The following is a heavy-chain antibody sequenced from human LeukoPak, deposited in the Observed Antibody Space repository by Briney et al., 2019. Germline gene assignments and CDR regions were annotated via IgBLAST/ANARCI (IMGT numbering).Heavy chain of an antibody. Sequence: KSSETLSLTCTVSGGSISSYYWSWIRQPPGEGLEWIGYIYYSGSTNYNPSLKSRVTISVDTSKNQFSLKLSSVTAADTAVYYCARDLVAVAGTDYYYYGMDVWGQGTTVTVSS. V-gene: IGHV4-59*01. D-gene: IGHD6-19*01. J-gene: IGHJ6*02. CDR3: ARDLVAVAGTDYYYYGMDV. CDR2: IYYSGST. CDR1: GGSISSYY.